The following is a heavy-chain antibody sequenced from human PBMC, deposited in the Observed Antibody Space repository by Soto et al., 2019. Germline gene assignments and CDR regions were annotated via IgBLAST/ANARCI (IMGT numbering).Heavy chain of an antibody. CDR3: EKGGASSLPLDY. J-gene: IGHJ4*02. V-gene: IGHV4-30-2*02. CDR1: GCSISSGGYS. Sequence: SETLSPTCAFSGCSISSGGYSWGWVRQPPGKGLGGMGYIYHRGSTYTTPSLKSRVTISVNRPKTQFSLNLSSVTAADPAVYYCEKGGASSLPLDYWGPGTLVTVSS. D-gene: IGHD6-13*01. CDR2: IYHRGST.